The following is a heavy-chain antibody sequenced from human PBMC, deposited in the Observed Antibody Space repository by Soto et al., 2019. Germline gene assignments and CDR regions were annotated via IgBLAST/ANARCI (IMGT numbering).Heavy chain of an antibody. D-gene: IGHD6-13*01. V-gene: IGHV6-1*01. CDR1: GDSVSSNSAA. CDR2: TYYRSKWYN. CDR3: ARDGMGSSWWGDYYYYYGMDV. Sequence: SQTLSLTFAISGDSVSSNSAAWNWIRQSPSRGLEWLGRTYYRSKWYNDYAVSVKSRITINPDTSKNQFSLQLNSVTPEDTAVYYCARDGMGSSWWGDYYYYYGMDVWGQGTTVTV. J-gene: IGHJ6*02.